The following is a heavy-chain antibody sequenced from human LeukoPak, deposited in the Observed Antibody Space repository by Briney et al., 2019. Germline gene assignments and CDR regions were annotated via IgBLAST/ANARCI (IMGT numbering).Heavy chain of an antibody. CDR1: GFTFISYW. Sequence: GGSLRFSCAASGFTFISYWMSWVRQAPGRGLEGVANIKQDGSEKYYVDSVKGRFTISRDNAKNSLYLQMNSLRAEDTAVYYCARDAGTVAAPEFDPWGQGTLVTISS. CDR3: ARDAGTVAAPEFDP. D-gene: IGHD6-13*01. J-gene: IGHJ5*02. CDR2: IKQDGSEK. V-gene: IGHV3-7*01.